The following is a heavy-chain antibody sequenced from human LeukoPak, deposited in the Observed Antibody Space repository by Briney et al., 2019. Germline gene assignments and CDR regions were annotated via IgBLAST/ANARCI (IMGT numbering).Heavy chain of an antibody. CDR1: GFTFSNYA. CDR2: ISGRGGST. D-gene: IGHD5-18*01. Sequence: GGSLRLSCAASGFTFSNYAMSWVRQAPGKGLEWVSGISGRGGSTYYADSVKGHFTISRDNSKNTLYLQMNSLRAEDTAIYYCAKDLIAYSYGLAGRSNFDYWGQGTLVTVSS. CDR3: AKDLIAYSYGLAGRSNFDY. V-gene: IGHV3-23*01. J-gene: IGHJ4*02.